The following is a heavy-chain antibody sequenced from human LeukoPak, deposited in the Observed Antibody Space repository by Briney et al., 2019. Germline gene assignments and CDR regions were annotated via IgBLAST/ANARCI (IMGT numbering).Heavy chain of an antibody. D-gene: IGHD3-10*01. V-gene: IGHV4-39*01. J-gene: IGHJ3*02. Sequence: SETLSLTCAVSGGSISSSSFYCGWIRQPPGKGLEWIGSTYHSGSTYYNPSLKSRVTISVDTSKNQFSLRLSSVTAADTAVYYCARHVGSGSFFDIWGQGTLVTVSS. CDR3: ARHVGSGSFFDI. CDR1: GGSISSSSFY. CDR2: TYHSGST.